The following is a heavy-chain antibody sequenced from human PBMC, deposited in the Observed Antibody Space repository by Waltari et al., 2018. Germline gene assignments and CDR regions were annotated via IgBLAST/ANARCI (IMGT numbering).Heavy chain of an antibody. CDR2: IIPILGTA. CDR1: GGTFSSYA. CDR3: ARDTGTPKLDAFDI. D-gene: IGHD4-4*01. V-gene: IGHV1-69*05. Sequence: QVQLVQSGAEVKKPGSSVKVSCKASGGTFSSYAISWVRQAPGQGLEWMGGIIPILGTATTAQRFQGRVTITTDESTSTAYMELSSLRSEDTAVYYCARDTGTPKLDAFDIWGQGTMVTVSS. J-gene: IGHJ3*02.